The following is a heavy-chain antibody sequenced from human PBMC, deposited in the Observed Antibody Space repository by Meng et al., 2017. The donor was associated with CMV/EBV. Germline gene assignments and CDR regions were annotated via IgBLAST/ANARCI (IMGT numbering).Heavy chain of an antibody. V-gene: IGHV3-11*01. J-gene: IGHJ4*02. Sequence: CSTSEFSPSGNHITSIRHLPGKGLEWISFIAVSGSLRNYAESVRGRFTVSRDNDDDSLYLQMNNLRVEDTAVYYCASHEYTYGPLEHWGQGTLVTVSS. CDR1: EFSPSGNH. CDR2: IAVSGSLR. D-gene: IGHD5-18*01. CDR3: ASHEYTYGPLEH.